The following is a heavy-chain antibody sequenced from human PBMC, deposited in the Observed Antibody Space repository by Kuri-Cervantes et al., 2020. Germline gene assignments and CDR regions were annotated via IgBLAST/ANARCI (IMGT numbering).Heavy chain of an antibody. CDR3: ARFSDAFDI. Sequence: SETLSLTCAVSGYSTSSGYYWGWIRQPPGKGLEWIGSIYHSGSTYYNPSLKSRVTISVDTSKNQFSLKLSSVTAADTAVYYCARFSDAFDIWGQGTMVTVSS. CDR2: IYHSGST. D-gene: IGHD3-3*01. V-gene: IGHV4-38-2*01. J-gene: IGHJ3*02. CDR1: GYSTSSGYY.